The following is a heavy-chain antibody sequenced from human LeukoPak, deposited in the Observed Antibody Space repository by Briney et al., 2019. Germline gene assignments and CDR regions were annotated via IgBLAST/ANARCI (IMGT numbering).Heavy chain of an antibody. CDR2: IDDSGRI. CDR3: ARRWNYGRNYYIDV. CDR1: GGSFSNYY. V-gene: IGHV4-34*01. J-gene: IGHJ6*03. Sequence: PSETLSLTCAVYGGSFSNYYWSWIRQPPGKGLEWIGEIDDSGRINYNPSLMSRVTVSVDTSKNQFSLRLTSVTATDTAVYYCARRWNYGRNYYIDVWGNGATVSVSS. D-gene: IGHD1-7*01.